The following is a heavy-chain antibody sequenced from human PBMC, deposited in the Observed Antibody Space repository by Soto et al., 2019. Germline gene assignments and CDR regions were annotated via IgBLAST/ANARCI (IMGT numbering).Heavy chain of an antibody. CDR3: ARDRSKYYYDSSGYHYPLDY. D-gene: IGHD3-22*01. CDR2: IWYDGSNK. V-gene: IGHV3-33*01. CDR1: GFTFSSYG. J-gene: IGHJ4*02. Sequence: GGSLRLCCAASGFTFSSYGMHWVRQAPGRGLEWVAVIWYDGSNKYYADSVKGRFTISRDNSKNTLYLQMNSLRAEDTAVYYCARDRSKYYYDSSGYHYPLDYWGQGTLVTVSS.